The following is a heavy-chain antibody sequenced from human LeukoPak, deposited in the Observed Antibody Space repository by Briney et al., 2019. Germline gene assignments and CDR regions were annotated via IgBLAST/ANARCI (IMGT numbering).Heavy chain of an antibody. CDR3: AKAQGERAFITMVPH. V-gene: IGHV3-64*01. CDR2: ISSNGGST. D-gene: IGHD3-10*01. J-gene: IGHJ4*02. Sequence: GGSLRLSCAASGFTFSSYAMRWVRQAPGKGLEYVSAISSNGGSTYYANSVKGRFTISRDNSKNTLYLQMNSLRADDTAVYYCAKAQGERAFITMVPHWGQGTLVTVSS. CDR1: GFTFSSYA.